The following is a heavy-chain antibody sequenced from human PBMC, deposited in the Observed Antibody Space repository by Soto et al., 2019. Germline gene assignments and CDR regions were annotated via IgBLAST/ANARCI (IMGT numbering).Heavy chain of an antibody. J-gene: IGHJ3*02. V-gene: IGHV1-46*03. CDR2: INPSGGST. CDR1: GYTFTSYY. CDR3: AAQGKDIVVVVAVKPDAFDI. Sequence: ASVKVSCKASGYTFTSYYMHWVRQAPGQGLEWMGIINPSGGSTSYAQKFQGRVTMTRDTSTSTVYMELSSLRSEDTAVYYCAAQGKDIVVVVAVKPDAFDIWGQGTMVTGSS. D-gene: IGHD2-15*01.